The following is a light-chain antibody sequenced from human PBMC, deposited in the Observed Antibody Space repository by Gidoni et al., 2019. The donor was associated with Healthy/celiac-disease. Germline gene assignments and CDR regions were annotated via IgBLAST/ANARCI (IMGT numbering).Light chain of an antibody. CDR2: AAS. CDR3: QQLNSYPLIT. CDR1: QGISSD. V-gene: IGKV1-9*01. J-gene: IGKJ5*01. Sequence: DIQLTQSPSFLSASEGDRVTITCRASQGISSDLAWYQQKPGKAPKLLSYAASTLQSGVPSRFSGSGSGTEFTLTISSLQHEDFATYYCQQLNSYPLITFGQGTRLEIK.